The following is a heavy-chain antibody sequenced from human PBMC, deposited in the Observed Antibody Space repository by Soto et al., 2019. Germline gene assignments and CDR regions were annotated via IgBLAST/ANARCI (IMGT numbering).Heavy chain of an antibody. D-gene: IGHD3-22*01. CDR3: ARQIYDSDTGPNFQYYFDS. CDR1: GYSVAGYW. J-gene: IGHJ4*02. V-gene: IGHV5-10-1*01. Sequence: GESLKISCNGSGYSVAGYWITWVRQKSGKGLEWMGRIDPSDSQTYYSPSFRGHVTISVTKSITTVFLQWSSLRASDTAMYYCARQIYDSDTGPNFQYYFDSWGQGAPVTVSS. CDR2: IDPSDSQT.